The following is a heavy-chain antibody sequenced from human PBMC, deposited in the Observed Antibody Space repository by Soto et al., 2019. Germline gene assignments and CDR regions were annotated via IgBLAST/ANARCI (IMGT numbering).Heavy chain of an antibody. CDR1: GGTFSSYA. CDR2: IIPIFGTA. CDR3: ARDCPRGYDFRDVL. D-gene: IGHD5-12*01. J-gene: IGHJ4*02. Sequence: SVKVSCQASGGTFSSYAISWVRQAPGQGLEWMGGIIPIFGTANYAQKFQGRVTITADESTSTAYMELSSLRSEDTAVYYCARDCPRGYDFRDVLWGQGTLVTVSS. V-gene: IGHV1-69*13.